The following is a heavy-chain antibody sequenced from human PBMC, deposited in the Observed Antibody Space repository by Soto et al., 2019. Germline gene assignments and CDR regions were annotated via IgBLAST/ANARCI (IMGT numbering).Heavy chain of an antibody. D-gene: IGHD3-22*01. J-gene: IGHJ4*02. CDR2: ISGSGGST. CDR1: GFTFSSYA. Sequence: PGGSLRLSCAASGFTFSSYAMSWVRQAPGKGLEWVSAISGSGGSTYYADSVKGRFTISRDNSKNTLYLQMNSLRAEDTAVYYCAKSITDYYDSSGYEYYFDYWGQGTLVTVSS. CDR3: AKSITDYYDSSGYEYYFDY. V-gene: IGHV3-23*01.